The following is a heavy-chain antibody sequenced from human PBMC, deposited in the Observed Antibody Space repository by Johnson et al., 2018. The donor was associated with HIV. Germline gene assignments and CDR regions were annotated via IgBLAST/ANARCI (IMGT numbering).Heavy chain of an antibody. D-gene: IGHD3-22*01. J-gene: IGHJ3*01. CDR2: ISDDGSNT. CDR1: EFSFSTYA. CDR3: VRDGNYYDRSGYRVDAFDV. V-gene: IGHV3-30-3*01. Sequence: QVQLVESGGGVVQPERSLRLSCAASEFSFSTYAMRWVRQAPGKGLEGVAVISDDGSNTDYADAVKGRVTIPRDNSKNTLYLQMNSLRAEDTAVYYCVRDGNYYDRSGYRVDAFDVWGQGTMVTVSS.